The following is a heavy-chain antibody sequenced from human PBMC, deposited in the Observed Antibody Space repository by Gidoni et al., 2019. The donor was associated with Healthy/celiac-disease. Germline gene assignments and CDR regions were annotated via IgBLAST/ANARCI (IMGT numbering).Heavy chain of an antibody. V-gene: IGHV4-59*01. CDR1: GGSISSYY. D-gene: IGHD1-26*01. Sequence: QVQLQESGPGLVTPSETLSLTCTVSGGSISSYYWSWIRQPPGKGLEWIGYIYYSGSTNYNPSLKSRVTISVDTSKNQFSLKLSSVTAADTAVYYCAREVPASGSQNGFDYWGQGTLVTVSS. CDR2: IYYSGST. J-gene: IGHJ4*02. CDR3: AREVPASGSQNGFDY.